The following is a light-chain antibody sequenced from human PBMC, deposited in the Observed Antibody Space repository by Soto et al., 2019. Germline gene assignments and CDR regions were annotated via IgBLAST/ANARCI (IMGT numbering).Light chain of an antibody. CDR3: QQYGSSRET. Sequence: EIVLTQSPATLSLSPGERATLSCKASQSVSRYLAWYQQKPGQAPRLVIYDASSRATGIPARFSGSGSGTDFTLTISSLEPEDFAVYYCQQYGSSRETFGQGTKVDIK. CDR1: QSVSRY. CDR2: DAS. J-gene: IGKJ1*01. V-gene: IGKV3-11*01.